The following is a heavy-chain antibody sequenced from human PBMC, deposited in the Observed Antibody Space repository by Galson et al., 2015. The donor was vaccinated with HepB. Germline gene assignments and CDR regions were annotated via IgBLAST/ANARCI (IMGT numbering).Heavy chain of an antibody. Sequence: PALVKPTQTLTLTCSFFGFSLTTTMVGVGWIRQPPGRALEWLALIYWDDDKRYSPSLKSRLTITKDTSKNQVVLTLTNMDPVDTATYYCAHRRYFNGIWDWGDFDYWGQGALFTVSS. D-gene: IGHD3/OR15-3a*01. CDR1: GFSLTTTMVG. V-gene: IGHV2-5*02. CDR3: AHRRYFNGIWDWGDFDY. CDR2: IYWDDDK. J-gene: IGHJ4*02.